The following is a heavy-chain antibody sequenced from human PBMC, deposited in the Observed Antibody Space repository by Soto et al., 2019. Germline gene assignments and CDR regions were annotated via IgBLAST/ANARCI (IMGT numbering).Heavy chain of an antibody. Sequence: GGSLRLSCAASGFTFSSYSMNWVRQAPGKGLEWVSSISSSSSYIYYADSVKGRFTISRDNAKNSLYLQMNSLRAEDTAVYYCARPTLNYGSGSFGLFDYWGQGTLVTVSS. CDR2: ISSSSSYI. CDR3: ARPTLNYGSGSFGLFDY. CDR1: GFTFSSYS. V-gene: IGHV3-21*01. D-gene: IGHD3-10*01. J-gene: IGHJ4*02.